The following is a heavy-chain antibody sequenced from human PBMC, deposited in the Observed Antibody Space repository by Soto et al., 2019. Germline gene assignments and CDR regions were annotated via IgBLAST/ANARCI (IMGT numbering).Heavy chain of an antibody. V-gene: IGHV3-21*01. Sequence: GGSLRLSCAASGFTFSSYSMNWVRQAPGKGLEWVSSISSSSSYIYYADSVKGRFTISRDNAKNSLYLQMNSLRAEDTAVYYCAKSVVATSHDAFDIWGQGTMVTVSS. CDR3: AKSVVATSHDAFDI. CDR1: GFTFSSYS. CDR2: ISSSSSYI. J-gene: IGHJ3*02. D-gene: IGHD5-12*01.